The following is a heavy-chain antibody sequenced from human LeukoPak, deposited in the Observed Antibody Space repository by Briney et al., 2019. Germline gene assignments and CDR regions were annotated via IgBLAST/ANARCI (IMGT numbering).Heavy chain of an antibody. CDR3: ARDPGSGSHRY. CDR1: GFTFSSYA. Sequence: PGGSLRLSCAASGFTFSSYAMSWVRQAPGKGLEWVSSISSSSSYIYYADSVKGRFTISRDNAKNSLYLQMNSLRAEDTAVYYCARDPGSGSHRYWGQGTLVTVSS. J-gene: IGHJ4*02. CDR2: ISSSSSYI. D-gene: IGHD1-26*01. V-gene: IGHV3-21*01.